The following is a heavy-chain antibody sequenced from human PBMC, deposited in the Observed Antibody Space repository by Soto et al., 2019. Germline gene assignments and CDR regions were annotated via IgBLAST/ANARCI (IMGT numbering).Heavy chain of an antibody. D-gene: IGHD3-10*01. J-gene: IGHJ4*02. CDR2: IYYSGST. V-gene: IGHV4-39*01. CDR1: GGSISSTTYY. Sequence: QLQLQESGPGLVKPSETLSLTCSVSGGSISSTTYYWGWIRQPPGKGLEWIGTIYYSGSTYYNPSLKSRVTISADTSKNQFSLRLSSVTAADTAVYYCARRGPYGSGSYFDYWGQGTLVTVSS. CDR3: ARRGPYGSGSYFDY.